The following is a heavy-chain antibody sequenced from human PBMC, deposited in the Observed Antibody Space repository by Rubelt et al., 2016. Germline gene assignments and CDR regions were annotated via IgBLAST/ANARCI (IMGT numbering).Heavy chain of an antibody. J-gene: IGHJ4*02. Sequence: QLQLQESGPGLVKPSETLSLTCTVSGGSISWSSYYWGWIRLPPGKGLEWIGTIYYSGSTYYNPSLKSRVTISVDTSKNQVSLKLSSGTAADTALYYCARRLMPSYYFAYWGQGMLVTVSS. CDR2: IYYSGST. CDR1: GGSISWSSYY. D-gene: IGHD2-2*01. CDR3: ARRLMPSYYFAY. V-gene: IGHV4-39*01.